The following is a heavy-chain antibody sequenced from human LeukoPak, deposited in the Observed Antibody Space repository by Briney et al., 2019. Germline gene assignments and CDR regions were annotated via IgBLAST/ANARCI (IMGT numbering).Heavy chain of an antibody. CDR3: ATSARNGAVAGTHLDGI. CDR1: GYHSTSYW. CDR2: IYPGDSDT. D-gene: IGHD6-19*01. V-gene: IGHV5-51*01. Sequence: GASLQISGKGSGYHSTSYWSGGGRPLPGKGLEWMGIIYPGDSDTRYSPSFQGQVTISADKSISTAYLQWSSLKASDTAMYYCATSARNGAVAGTHLDGIWGQGTMVTVSS. J-gene: IGHJ3*02.